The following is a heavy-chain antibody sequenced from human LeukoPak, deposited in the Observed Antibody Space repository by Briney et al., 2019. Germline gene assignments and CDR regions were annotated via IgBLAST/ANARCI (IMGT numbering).Heavy chain of an antibody. CDR1: GFTFSSYT. D-gene: IGHD3-22*01. Sequence: GGSLRLSCAASGFTFSSYTMHWVRQAPGKGLEWVAVISYDGSNKYYADSVKGRFTISRDNSKNTLYLQMNSLRAEDTAVYYCARPLYYYDSSGYGIWGQGTLVTVSS. V-gene: IGHV3-30-3*01. CDR3: ARPLYYYDSSGYGI. J-gene: IGHJ4*02. CDR2: ISYDGSNK.